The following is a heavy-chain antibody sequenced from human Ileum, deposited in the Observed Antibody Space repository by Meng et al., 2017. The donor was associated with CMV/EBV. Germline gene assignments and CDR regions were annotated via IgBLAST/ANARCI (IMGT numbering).Heavy chain of an antibody. V-gene: IGHV3-20*03. CDR1: RFTFDDHG. CDR2: INWNGSGE. D-gene: IGHD4-17*01. J-gene: IGHJ4*02. Sequence: ASRFTFDDHGMSWVRKVPGKGLGWVAGINWNGSGEGYADSVKGRFIISRDNAKNSLYLQMNSLRAEDTALYYCARVGTMSYGDYPDYWGQGTLVTVSS. CDR3: ARVGTMSYGDYPDY.